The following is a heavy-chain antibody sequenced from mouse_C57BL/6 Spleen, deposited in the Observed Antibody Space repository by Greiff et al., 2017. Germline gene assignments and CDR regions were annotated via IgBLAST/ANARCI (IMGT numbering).Heavy chain of an antibody. V-gene: IGHV1-80*01. CDR2: IYPGDGDT. J-gene: IGHJ4*01. D-gene: IGHD1-2*01. CDR1: GYAFSRYW. CDR3: ARGTTAHYYAMDY. Sequence: VQLVESGAELVKPGASVKISCKASGYAFSRYWMNWVKQRPGKGLEWIGQIYPGDGDTNYNGKFKGKATLTADKSSSTAYMQLSSLTSEDSAVYFCARGTTAHYYAMDYWGQGTSVTVSS.